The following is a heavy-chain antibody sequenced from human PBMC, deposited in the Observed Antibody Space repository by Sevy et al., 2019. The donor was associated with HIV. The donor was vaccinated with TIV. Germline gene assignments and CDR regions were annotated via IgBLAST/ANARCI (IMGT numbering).Heavy chain of an antibody. D-gene: IGHD3-3*01. Sequence: SETLSLTCTVSGGSISSSSYYWGWIRQPPGKGLEWIGSIYYSGSTYYNPSLKSRVTISVDTSKNQFSLKLSSVTAADTAVYYCASIVYYDFWSGYYSNDYYYYGMDVWGQGTTVTVS. CDR3: ASIVYYDFWSGYYSNDYYYYGMDV. J-gene: IGHJ6*02. V-gene: IGHV4-39*01. CDR2: IYYSGST. CDR1: GGSISSSSYY.